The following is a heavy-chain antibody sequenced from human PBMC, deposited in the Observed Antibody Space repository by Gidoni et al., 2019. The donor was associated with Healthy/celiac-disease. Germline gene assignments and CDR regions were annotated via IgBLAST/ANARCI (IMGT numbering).Heavy chain of an antibody. Sequence: QVQLQESGPGLVKPSETLSLTCTVSGGSISSYYWRWIRTPPGKGLEWIGYIYYSGSTNYNPSLKSRVTISVDTSKNQFSLKLSSVTAADTAVYYCARGDYYDSSGYYPPRDYYYYYGMDVWGQGTTVTVSS. V-gene: IGHV4-59*08. CDR1: GGSISSYY. CDR3: ARGDYYDSSGYYPPRDYYYYYGMDV. CDR2: IYYSGST. D-gene: IGHD3-22*01. J-gene: IGHJ6*02.